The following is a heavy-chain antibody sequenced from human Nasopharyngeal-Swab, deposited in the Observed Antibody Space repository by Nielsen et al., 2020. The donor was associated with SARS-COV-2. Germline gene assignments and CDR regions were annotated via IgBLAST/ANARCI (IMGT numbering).Heavy chain of an antibody. D-gene: IGHD6-19*01. Sequence: PGKGLEWIGEIYHSGSTNYNPSLKSRVTISVDTSKNQFSLKLSSVTAADTAVYYCARAGYSSGWYVWFDPWGQGTLVTVSS. J-gene: IGHJ5*02. V-gene: IGHV4-34*01. CDR3: ARAGYSSGWYVWFDP. CDR2: IYHSGST.